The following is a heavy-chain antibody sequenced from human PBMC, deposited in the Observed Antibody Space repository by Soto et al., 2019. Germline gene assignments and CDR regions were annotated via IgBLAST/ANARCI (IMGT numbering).Heavy chain of an antibody. CDR1: GFSLSTSGVG. CDR2: IYWDDDK. D-gene: IGHD1-26*01. V-gene: IGHV2-5*02. Sequence: QITLKESGPTLVKPTQTLTLTCTFSGFSLSTSGVGVGWIRQPPGKALEWLALIYWDDDKRNSPSLKSRLTITKDTSKNQVVLTMTNMDPVDTATYYCAHRGYSGYAGGMDVWGQGTTVTVSS. J-gene: IGHJ6*02. CDR3: AHRGYSGYAGGMDV.